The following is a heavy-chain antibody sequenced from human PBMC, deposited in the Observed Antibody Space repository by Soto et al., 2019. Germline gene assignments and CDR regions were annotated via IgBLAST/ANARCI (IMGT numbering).Heavy chain of an antibody. CDR3: AKPPITRDDNYYYYYGMDV. J-gene: IGHJ6*02. D-gene: IGHD3-10*01. V-gene: IGHV3-23*01. CDR2: ISGSGGST. CDR1: GFTFSSYA. Sequence: PGGSLRLSCAASGFTFSSYAMSWVRQAPGKGLEWVSAISGSGGSTYYADSVKGRFTISRDNSKNTLYLQMNSLRAEDTAVYYCAKPPITRDDNYYYYYGMDVWGQGTTVTVSS.